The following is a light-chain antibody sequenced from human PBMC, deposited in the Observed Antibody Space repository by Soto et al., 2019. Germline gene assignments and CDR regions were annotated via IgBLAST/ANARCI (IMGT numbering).Light chain of an antibody. CDR1: QSVLYSSNNKND. Sequence: IVMTQSPDSLAVSLGERATINCKSSQSVLYSSNNKNDLAWYQQKPGQPPKLLIYWASARESGVPDRFSGSGSGTDFTLTISSLQAEDVAVYYCQQYYTTPFTFGQGTKLEIK. J-gene: IGKJ2*01. CDR3: QQYYTTPFT. CDR2: WAS. V-gene: IGKV4-1*01.